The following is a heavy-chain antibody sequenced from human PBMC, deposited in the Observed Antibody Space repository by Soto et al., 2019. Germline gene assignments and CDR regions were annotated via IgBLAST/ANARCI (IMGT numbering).Heavy chain of an antibody. J-gene: IGHJ6*02. V-gene: IGHV1-69*01. CDR1: GGTFSSYA. Sequence: QVQLVQSGAEVKKPGSSVKVSCKASGGTFSSYAISWVRQAPGQGLEWMGGIIPIFGTANYAQKFQGRVTITADESTSTAYMELSSVRSDDTAVYYCARDWLRYCSSTSCYKSYYGMDVWGQGTTVTVSS. D-gene: IGHD2-2*02. CDR2: IIPIFGTA. CDR3: ARDWLRYCSSTSCYKSYYGMDV.